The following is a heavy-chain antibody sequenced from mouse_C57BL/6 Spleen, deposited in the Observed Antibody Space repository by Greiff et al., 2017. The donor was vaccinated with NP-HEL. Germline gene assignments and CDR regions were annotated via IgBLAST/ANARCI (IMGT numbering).Heavy chain of an antibody. V-gene: IGHV1-7*01. J-gene: IGHJ3*01. CDR1: GYTFTSYW. CDR3: ARGSRSPGFAY. Sequence: VQLQQSGAELVKPGASVKLSCKASGYTFTSYWMHWVKQRPGQGLEWIGFINPSSGYTNYNQKFKDKATVTADKSSSTAYMQLSSLTSEDSAVYYCARGSRSPGFAYWGQGALVTVSA. CDR2: INPSSGYT. D-gene: IGHD6-2*01.